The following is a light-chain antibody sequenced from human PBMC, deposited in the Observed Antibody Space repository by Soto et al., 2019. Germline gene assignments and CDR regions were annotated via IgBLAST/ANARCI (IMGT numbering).Light chain of an antibody. CDR1: QSVSSRF. Sequence: EIGLTQSPGTLSLSPGERATLSCRASQSVSSRFLAGYQQKPGQAPRLLIYGASSRATGIPDRFSGSGSGTDFTLTISRLEPEDFAVYYCQQYGGSPWTFGQGTKVEIK. J-gene: IGKJ1*01. CDR3: QQYGGSPWT. CDR2: GAS. V-gene: IGKV3-20*01.